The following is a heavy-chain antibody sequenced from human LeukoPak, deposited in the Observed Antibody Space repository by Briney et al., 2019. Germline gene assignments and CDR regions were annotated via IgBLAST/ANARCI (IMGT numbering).Heavy chain of an antibody. Sequence: QSGGSLRLSCAASGFTFSSYAMHWVRQVLGKGLEWVAIISYDGNNKYYADSVKGRFTISRDNSKNTLYLQMNSLRAEDTAVYYCARGKEGDWGQGTLVTVSS. CDR1: GFTFSSYA. J-gene: IGHJ4*02. CDR2: ISYDGNNK. CDR3: ARGKEGD. V-gene: IGHV3-30-3*01.